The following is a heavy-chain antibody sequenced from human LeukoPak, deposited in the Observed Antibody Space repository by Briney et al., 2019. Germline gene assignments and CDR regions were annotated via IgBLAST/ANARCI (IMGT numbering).Heavy chain of an antibody. V-gene: IGHV1-69*13. CDR1: GGTLSTYA. Sequence: VASVKVSCKPSGGTLSTYAISWVRQAPGQGPQWMGGVIPMFGTVRYAQKFQGRVTITADESTSTAYMELSSLRSEDTAVYYCASAAGDYRNYYYGMDVWGQGTTVTVSS. CDR3: ASAAGDYRNYYYGMDV. D-gene: IGHD4-17*01. CDR2: VIPMFGTV. J-gene: IGHJ6*02.